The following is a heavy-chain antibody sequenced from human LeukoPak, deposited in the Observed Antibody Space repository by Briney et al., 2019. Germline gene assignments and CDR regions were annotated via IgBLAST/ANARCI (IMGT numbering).Heavy chain of an antibody. CDR2: IHYTGST. J-gene: IGHJ4*02. V-gene: IGHV4-59*01. CDR3: ARLQGGSTAVFDY. D-gene: IGHD1-26*01. Sequence: PSETLSLTCSVSGGSISGDYWSWIRQPPGTGLEWVGYIHYTGSTNYNPSLKSRVTISVDTSKYQFSLKLNSVTAADTAVYYCARLQGGSTAVFDYWGQGTLVSVSS. CDR1: GGSISGDY.